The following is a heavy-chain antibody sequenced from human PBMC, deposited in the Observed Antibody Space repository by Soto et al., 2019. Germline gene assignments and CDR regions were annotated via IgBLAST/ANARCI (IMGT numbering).Heavy chain of an antibody. J-gene: IGHJ4*02. CDR1: GGSVSSGNYY. V-gene: IGHV4-61*01. CDR2: IYYSGST. CDR3: ARLSGSYYRANYFDY. D-gene: IGHD3-10*01. Sequence: TSETLSLTXTVSGGSVSSGNYYWSWIRQPPGKGLEWIGYIYYSGSTNYNPSLKSRVTISVDTSKNQFSLKLSSVTAADTAVYYCARLSGSYYRANYFDYWGQGTLVTVSS.